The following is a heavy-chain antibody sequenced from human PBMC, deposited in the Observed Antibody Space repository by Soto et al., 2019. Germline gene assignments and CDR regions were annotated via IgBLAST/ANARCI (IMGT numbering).Heavy chain of an antibody. CDR1: GGSISSSSC. CDR2: INYSGSA. CDR3: ARVTMGQRYCANLRCNYFDY. Sequence: PSETLSLTCVVSGGSISSSSCWTFVRQAPGKGLEWIGEINYSGSANYSPSLRSRVTMSVDKSKNQFSLQLNSVTAADTAVYSCARVTMGQRYCANLRCNYFDYWGQGTLVTVSS. V-gene: IGHV4-4*02. D-gene: IGHD2-8*01. J-gene: IGHJ4*02.